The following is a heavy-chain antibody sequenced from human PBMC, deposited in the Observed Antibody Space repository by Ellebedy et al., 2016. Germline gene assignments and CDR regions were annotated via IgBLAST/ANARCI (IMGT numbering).Heavy chain of an antibody. V-gene: IGHV3-64D*06. CDR3: VTGAGLN. CDR1: GFTFSSYV. CDR2: ISSDGGST. Sequence: GESLKISCSTSGFTFSSYVMHWVRQAPGKGLESVSSISSDGGSTYYADSVKGRFTISRDNSKNTLYLQMSSLRAEDTAVYYCVTGAGLNWGQGTLVTVSS. D-gene: IGHD6-19*01. J-gene: IGHJ4*02.